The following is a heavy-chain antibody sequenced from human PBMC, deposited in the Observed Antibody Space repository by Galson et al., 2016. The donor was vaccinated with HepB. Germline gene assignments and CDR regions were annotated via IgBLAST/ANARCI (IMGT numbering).Heavy chain of an antibody. CDR1: GFTFSSYS. J-gene: IGHJ5*02. CDR3: ARDGPYSSSVYNWFDP. V-gene: IGHV3-7*01. D-gene: IGHD6-13*01. Sequence: SLRLSCAASGFTFSSYSMSWVRQAPGKGLEWVANIKQDGSEKYYVDSVKSRFTISRDNAKNSLYLQMNSLRAEDTAVYYCARDGPYSSSVYNWFDPWGQGTLVIVSS. CDR2: IKQDGSEK.